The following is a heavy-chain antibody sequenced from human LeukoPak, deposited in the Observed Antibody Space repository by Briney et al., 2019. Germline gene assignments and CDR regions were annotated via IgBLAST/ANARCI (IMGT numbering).Heavy chain of an antibody. D-gene: IGHD6-19*01. CDR1: GGSISTSNS. V-gene: IGHV4-4*02. Sequence: PSGTLSLTCVVSGGSISTSNSWSWVRQPPGKGLEWIGEIYHSGSTNYNPSLKSRVTMSVDKSKNQFSLNLSSVTAADTAVYYCARRTSGWYGIDYWGQGTLVTGSS. CDR3: ARRTSGWYGIDY. CDR2: IYHSGST. J-gene: IGHJ4*02.